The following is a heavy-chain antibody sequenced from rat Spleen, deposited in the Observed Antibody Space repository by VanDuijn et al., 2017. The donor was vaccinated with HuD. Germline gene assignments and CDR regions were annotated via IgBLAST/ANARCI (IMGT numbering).Heavy chain of an antibody. CDR3: TAHGNRISRFAY. D-gene: IGHD2-7*01. CDR2: VSPTGGST. CDR1: GFTFSAYY. J-gene: IGHJ3*01. V-gene: IGHV5-20*01. Sequence: EVQLVESGGGLVQPGRSLKLSCAASGFTFSAYYMAWVRQAPTKGLEWVASVSPTGGSTYYRDSVKGRFTFSRDNAKSTLYLQMDSLRSEDTATYYCTAHGNRISRFAYWGQGTLVTVSS.